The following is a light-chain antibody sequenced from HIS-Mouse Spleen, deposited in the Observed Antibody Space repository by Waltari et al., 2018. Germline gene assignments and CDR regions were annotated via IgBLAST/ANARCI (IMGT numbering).Light chain of an antibody. Sequence: DIQMTQSPSSLSASVGDSVTITCRASQGIRNELGWYQQKPGKAPKRLIYAASSLQSGVPSRFSGSGSATEFTLTISSLQPEDFATYYCLQHNSYPYTFGQGTKLEIK. CDR3: LQHNSYPYT. CDR2: AAS. J-gene: IGKJ2*01. V-gene: IGKV1-17*01. CDR1: QGIRNE.